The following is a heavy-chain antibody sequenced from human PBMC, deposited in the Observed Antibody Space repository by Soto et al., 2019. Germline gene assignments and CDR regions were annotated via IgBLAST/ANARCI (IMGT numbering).Heavy chain of an antibody. Sequence: QLQLQESGPGLVKPSETLSLTCTVSGGSISSSSYYWGWIRQPPGKGLEWIGSIYYSGSTYYNPSLKSRVTIAVDTSKNQFSLKLSSVTAADTAVYYCARPGSGSYHGAVWFDPWGQGTLVTVSS. CDR1: GGSISSSSYY. CDR2: IYYSGST. CDR3: ARPGSGSYHGAVWFDP. J-gene: IGHJ5*02. V-gene: IGHV4-39*01. D-gene: IGHD3-10*01.